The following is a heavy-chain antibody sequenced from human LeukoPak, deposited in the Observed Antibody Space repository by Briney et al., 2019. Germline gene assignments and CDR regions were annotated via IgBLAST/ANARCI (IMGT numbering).Heavy chain of an antibody. CDR2: INPSGGST. J-gene: IGHJ4*02. CDR3: ARGGYSYGLFRSDIDY. V-gene: IGHV1-46*01. Sequence: GASVKVSCKASGYTFTSYYMHWVRQAPGQGLEWMGIINPSGGSTSYAQKFQGRVTMTRDTSTSTVYMELSSLRSEDTAVYYCARGGYSYGLFRSDIDYWGQGTLVTVSS. CDR1: GYTFTSYY. D-gene: IGHD5-18*01.